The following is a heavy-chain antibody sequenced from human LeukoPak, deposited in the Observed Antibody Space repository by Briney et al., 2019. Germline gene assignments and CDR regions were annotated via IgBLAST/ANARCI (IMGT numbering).Heavy chain of an antibody. J-gene: IGHJ4*02. CDR3: ARHAIHVTPPGVDY. CDR1: GGSISSGDYY. V-gene: IGHV4-39*01. Sequence: SETLSLTCTVSGGSISSGDYYWSWIRQPPGKGLEWIGEINHSGSTNYNPSLKSRVTISVDTSKNQFSLKLSSVTAADTAVYYCARHAIHVTPPGVDYWGQGTLVTVSS. CDR2: INHSGST. D-gene: IGHD5-18*01.